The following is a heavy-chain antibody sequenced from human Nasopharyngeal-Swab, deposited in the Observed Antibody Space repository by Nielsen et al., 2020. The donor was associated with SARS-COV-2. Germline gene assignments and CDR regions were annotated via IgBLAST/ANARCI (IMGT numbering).Heavy chain of an antibody. CDR1: GGSISSGGYS. D-gene: IGHD6-13*01. CDR2: IYHSGST. V-gene: IGHV4-30-2*01. Sequence: SETLSLTCAVSGGSISSGGYSWSWIRQPPGKGLEWIGYIYHSGSTYYNPSLKSRVTISVDKSKNQFSLKLSSVTAADTAVYYCARVGPPYSSSWYFDYWGQGTLVTVSS. CDR3: ARVGPPYSSSWYFDY. J-gene: IGHJ4*02.